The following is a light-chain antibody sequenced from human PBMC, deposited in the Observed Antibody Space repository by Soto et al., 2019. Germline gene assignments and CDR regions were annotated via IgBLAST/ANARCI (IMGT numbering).Light chain of an antibody. CDR3: LQGAHWPRT. Sequence: DVVMTQSPLSLPVTLGQPDSISCRSSQSLVYSDGNTYLNWFQQRPGPSPRRLMYKVSNRSSGVPDRFSGRESGTAFTLSVSSVEAEDVGVDDCLQGAHWPRTFGQGTRVYI. CDR2: KVS. CDR1: QSLVYSDGNTY. V-gene: IGKV2-30*01. J-gene: IGKJ1*01.